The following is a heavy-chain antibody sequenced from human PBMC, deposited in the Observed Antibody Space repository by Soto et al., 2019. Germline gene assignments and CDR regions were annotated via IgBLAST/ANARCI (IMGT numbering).Heavy chain of an antibody. D-gene: IGHD1-26*01. CDR1: GFTFSSYA. J-gene: IGHJ4*02. CDR2: ISSNGGST. CDR3: ARDAGSYPDYFDY. V-gene: IGHV3-64*01. Sequence: PGGSLRLSCAASGFTFSSYAMHWVRQAPGKGLEYVSAISSNGGSTYYANSVKGRFTISRDNSKNTLYLQMGSLRAEDMAVYYCARDAGSYPDYFDYWGQGTLVTVSS.